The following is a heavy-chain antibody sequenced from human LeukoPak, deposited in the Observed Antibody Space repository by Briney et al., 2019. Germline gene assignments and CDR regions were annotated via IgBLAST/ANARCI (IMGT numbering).Heavy chain of an antibody. J-gene: IGHJ6*02. Sequence: PSETLSLTCGVSGMSLSDYYWTWLRQSPGKGLEWIGEVSHDGDTNYNPPLKSRVSISVDTSNDQFSLKLSSVTAADTGVYYCARRALDYDDVAYFYARCSDVWGQGIKVTVS. V-gene: IGHV4-34*01. D-gene: IGHD4-17*01. CDR1: GMSLSDYY. CDR3: ARRALDYDDVAYFYARCSDV. CDR2: VSHDGDT.